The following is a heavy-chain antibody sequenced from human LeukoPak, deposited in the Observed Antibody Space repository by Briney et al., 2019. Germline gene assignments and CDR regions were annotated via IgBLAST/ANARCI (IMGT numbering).Heavy chain of an antibody. D-gene: IGHD1-26*01. CDR2: ISYDGSDK. CDR1: GFTFSSYA. J-gene: IGHJ6*03. Sequence: GGSLRLSCAASGFTFSSYAMHWVRQAPGKGLEWVAVISYDGSDKYYADSVKGRFTISRDNSKNTLYLQMNSLRAEDTAVYYCAKGIDYDYMDVWGKGTTVTVSS. CDR3: AKGIDYDYMDV. V-gene: IGHV3-30*04.